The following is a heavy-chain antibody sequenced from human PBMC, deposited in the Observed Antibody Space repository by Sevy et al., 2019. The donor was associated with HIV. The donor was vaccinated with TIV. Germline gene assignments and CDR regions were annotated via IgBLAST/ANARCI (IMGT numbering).Heavy chain of an antibody. V-gene: IGHV3-21*01. J-gene: IGHJ4*02. CDR3: ARYSSSWYVSDY. D-gene: IGHD6-13*01. CDR1: GFTFSSYS. CDR2: ISSSSSYI. Sequence: GGSLRLSCAASGFTFSSYSMDWVRQAPGKGLEWVSSISSSSSYIYYADSVKGRFTISRDNAKNSLHLQMNSLRAEDTAGYYCARYSSSWYVSDYWGQGTLVTVSS.